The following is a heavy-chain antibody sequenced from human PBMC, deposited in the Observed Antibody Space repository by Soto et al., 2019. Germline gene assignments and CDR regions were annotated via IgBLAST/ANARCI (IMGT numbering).Heavy chain of an antibody. CDR2: IIPIFGTA. CDR3: ASPTREWLPPARDYYYGMDG. J-gene: IGHJ6*04. CDR1: GGTFSSYA. Sequence: QVQLVQSGAEVKKPGSSVKVSCKASGGTFSSYAISWVRQAPGQGLEWMGGIIPIFGTANYAQKFQGRVTITADKSTSTAYMELSSLRSEDTAVYYCASPTREWLPPARDYYYGMDGWGKGTTVTVSS. D-gene: IGHD3-3*01. V-gene: IGHV1-69*06.